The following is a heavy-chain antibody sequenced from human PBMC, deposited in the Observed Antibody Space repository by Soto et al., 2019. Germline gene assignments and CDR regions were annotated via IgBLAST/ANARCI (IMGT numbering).Heavy chain of an antibody. Sequence: PGGSLRLSCAASGFTFSSYEMTWVRQAPGKGLEWVSYISSSGSTIYYADSVKGRFTISRDNAKNSLYLQMNSLRAEDTAVYYCARVSGYSGYDSDFDYWGQGTLVTVSS. D-gene: IGHD5-12*01. CDR1: GFTFSSYE. CDR3: ARVSGYSGYDSDFDY. V-gene: IGHV3-48*03. CDR2: ISSSGSTI. J-gene: IGHJ4*02.